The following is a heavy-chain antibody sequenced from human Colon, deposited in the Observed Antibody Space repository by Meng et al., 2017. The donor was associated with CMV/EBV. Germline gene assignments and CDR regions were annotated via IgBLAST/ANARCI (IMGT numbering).Heavy chain of an antibody. D-gene: IGHD2-8*01. CDR2: ISWNGGTT. J-gene: IGHJ6*04. CDR1: GFSFGNYA. V-gene: IGHV3-43D*04. Sequence: GESLKISCAASGFSFGNYAMHWVRQAPGKGLVWVSLISWNGGTTCYADSVKGRFTISRDNSNNTLYLQMNSLRAEDTALYYCTKGLVYFFSGMDVWGKGTTVTVSS. CDR3: TKGLVYFFSGMDV.